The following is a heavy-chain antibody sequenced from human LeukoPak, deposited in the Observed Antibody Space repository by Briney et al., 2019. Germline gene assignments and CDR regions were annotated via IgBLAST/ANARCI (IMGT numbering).Heavy chain of an antibody. CDR3: ARDYKYAFDN. D-gene: IGHD5-24*01. J-gene: IGHJ4*02. CDR1: GFTFSDYS. V-gene: IGHV3-48*01. CDR2: IGIDSGNT. Sequence: GGPLRLSCAASGFTFSDYSMNWVRQAPGKGLEWISYIGIDSGNTNYADSVKGRFTISGDKAKNSLYLQMNSLRVEDTAVYYCARDYKYAFDNWGQGTLVTVSS.